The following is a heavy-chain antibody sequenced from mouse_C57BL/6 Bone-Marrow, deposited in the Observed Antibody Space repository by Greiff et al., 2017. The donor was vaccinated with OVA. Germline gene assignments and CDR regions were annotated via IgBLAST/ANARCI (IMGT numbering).Heavy chain of an antibody. V-gene: IGHV1-81*01. J-gene: IGHJ2*01. Sequence: VQLQESGAELARPGASVKLSCKASGYTFTSYGISWVKQRTGQGLEWIGEIYPRSGNTYYNEKFKGKATLTADKSSSTAYMELRSLTSEDSAVYFCANYYGSSYSFDYWGQGTTLTVSS. CDR3: ANYYGSSYSFDY. CDR1: GYTFTSYG. CDR2: IYPRSGNT. D-gene: IGHD1-1*01.